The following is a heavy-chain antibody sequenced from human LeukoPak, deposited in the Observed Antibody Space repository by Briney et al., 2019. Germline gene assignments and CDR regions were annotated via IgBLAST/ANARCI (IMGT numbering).Heavy chain of an antibody. Sequence: PGGSLRLSCAASGFTLSSYGMHWVRQAPGKGLEWVAVISYDGSNKYYADSVKGRFTISRDNSKNTLYLQMNSLRAEDTAVYYCARVRGYDFWSGYFDYWGQGTLVTVSS. CDR3: ARVRGYDFWSGYFDY. CDR2: ISYDGSNK. D-gene: IGHD3-3*01. J-gene: IGHJ4*02. CDR1: GFTLSSYG. V-gene: IGHV3-30*03.